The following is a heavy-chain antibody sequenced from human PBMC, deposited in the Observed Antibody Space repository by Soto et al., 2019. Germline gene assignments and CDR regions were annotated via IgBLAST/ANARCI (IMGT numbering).Heavy chain of an antibody. CDR2: IIPIFGTA. J-gene: IGHJ3*02. CDR1: GGTFSSYA. CDR3: ASQNPMSIAAPTNAFDI. Sequence: RASVKVSCKASGGTFSSYAISWVRQAPGQGLEWMGGIIPIFGTANYAQKFQGRVTITADESTSTAYMELSSLRSGDTAVYYCASQNPMSIAAPTNAFDIWGQGTMVTVSS. D-gene: IGHD6-6*01. V-gene: IGHV1-69*13.